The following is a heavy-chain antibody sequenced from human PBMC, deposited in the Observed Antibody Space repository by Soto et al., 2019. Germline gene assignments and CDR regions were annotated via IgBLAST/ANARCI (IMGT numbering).Heavy chain of an antibody. CDR3: AKDRDDSSGYVAFDI. V-gene: IGHV3-23*01. CDR2: INSGSGGNT. Sequence: GGSLRLSCAASGFTFSSYAMSWIRQAPGKGLEWVSAINSGSGGNTYYADSVKGRFTISRDNSKNTLYLQLNSLRAEDTAVYYCAKDRDDSSGYVAFDIWGQGTMVTVSS. D-gene: IGHD3-22*01. CDR1: GFTFSSYA. J-gene: IGHJ3*02.